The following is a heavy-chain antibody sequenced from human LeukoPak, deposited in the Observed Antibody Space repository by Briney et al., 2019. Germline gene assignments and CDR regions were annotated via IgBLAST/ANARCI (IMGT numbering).Heavy chain of an antibody. V-gene: IGHV1-2*06. Sequence: ASVKVSCKASGYTFTGYYMHWVRQAPGQGLEWMGRINPNSGGTNYAQKLQGRVTMTTDTSTSTAYMELRSLRSDDTAVYYCAKYYDILTGYSHLDYWGQGTLVTVSS. J-gene: IGHJ4*02. CDR3: AKYYDILTGYSHLDY. CDR1: GYTFTGYY. CDR2: INPNSGGT. D-gene: IGHD3-9*01.